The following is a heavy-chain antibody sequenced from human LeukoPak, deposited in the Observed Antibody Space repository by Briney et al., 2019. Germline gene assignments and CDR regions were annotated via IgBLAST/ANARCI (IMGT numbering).Heavy chain of an antibody. Sequence: ASVKVSCKASGYTFTSYGISWVRQAPGQGLEWMGWISAYNGNTNYAQKLQGRVTMTTDTSTSTAYMELRSLRSDDTAVYYCARDLKLITMVRGVIAHWGQGTLVTVSS. CDR2: ISAYNGNT. V-gene: IGHV1-18*01. J-gene: IGHJ4*02. CDR3: ARDLKLITMVRGVIAH. CDR1: GYTFTSYG. D-gene: IGHD3-10*01.